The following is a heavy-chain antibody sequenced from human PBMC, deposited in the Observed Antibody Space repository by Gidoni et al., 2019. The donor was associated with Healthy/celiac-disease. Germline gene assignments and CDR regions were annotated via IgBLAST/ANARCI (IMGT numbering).Heavy chain of an antibody. D-gene: IGHD4-4*01. CDR2: ISSSSSTI. J-gene: IGHJ6*02. CDR3: ARDHMTTVKGYYYGMDV. Sequence: EVQLVESGGGLVQPGGSLRLSCAASGFTFSSYSMNWVRQAPGKGLEWVSYISSSSSTIYYADAVKGRFTISRDNAKNSLYLQMNSLRDEDTAVYYCARDHMTTVKGYYYGMDVWGQGTTVTVSS. CDR1: GFTFSSYS. V-gene: IGHV3-48*02.